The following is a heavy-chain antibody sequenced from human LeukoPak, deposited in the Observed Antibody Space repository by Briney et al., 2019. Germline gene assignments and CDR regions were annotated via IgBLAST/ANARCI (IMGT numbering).Heavy chain of an antibody. Sequence: GGSLRLSCAASGFTFSSYAMSWVRQAPGKGLEWVSAVSGSGGSTYYADSVKGWFTISRDNSKNTLYLQMNSLRAEDTAVYYCAAYDSSGYYYLRVWGQGTLVTVSS. CDR3: AAYDSSGYYYLRV. CDR1: GFTFSSYA. V-gene: IGHV3-23*01. D-gene: IGHD3-22*01. J-gene: IGHJ4*02. CDR2: VSGSGGST.